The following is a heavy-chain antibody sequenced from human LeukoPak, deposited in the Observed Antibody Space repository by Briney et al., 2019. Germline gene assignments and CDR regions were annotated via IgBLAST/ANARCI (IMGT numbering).Heavy chain of an antibody. J-gene: IGHJ6*03. CDR1: GGTFSSYA. D-gene: IGHD4-23*01. CDR3: ARGGGNSHYYYYMDV. CDR2: IIPIFGTA. Sequence: ASVKVSCKASGGTFSSYAIGWVRQAPGQGLEWMGGIIPIFGTANYAQKFQGRVTITTDESTSTAYMELSSLRSEDTAVYYCARGGGNSHYYYYMDVWGKGTTVTVSS. V-gene: IGHV1-69*05.